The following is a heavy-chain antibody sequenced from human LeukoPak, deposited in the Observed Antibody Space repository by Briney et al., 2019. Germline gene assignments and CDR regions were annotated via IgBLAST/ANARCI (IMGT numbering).Heavy chain of an antibody. Sequence: PGGSLRLSCAASGFTCSNYAMSWVRQAPGKGLEWVSAISGSDDSTYYADSVKGRFTISRDNSKNTLYLQMNSLRAEDTAVYYCAKLSDSGSFYFDYWGQGTLVTVSS. CDR1: GFTCSNYA. J-gene: IGHJ4*02. D-gene: IGHD1-26*01. V-gene: IGHV3-23*01. CDR3: AKLSDSGSFYFDY. CDR2: ISGSDDST.